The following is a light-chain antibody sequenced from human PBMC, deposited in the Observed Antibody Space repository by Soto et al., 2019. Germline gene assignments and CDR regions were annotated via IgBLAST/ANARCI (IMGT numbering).Light chain of an antibody. J-gene: IGKJ1*01. Sequence: DIQMTQSPSTLSASVGDRVTITCRASQSISAWLAWYQQRPGKAPKLLIYDASSLKSGVPSRFSGRGSGTEFTLTISSLQPDDFATYYCQQYGTYLWTFGQGTKVEI. CDR1: QSISAW. CDR3: QQYGTYLWT. V-gene: IGKV1-5*01. CDR2: DAS.